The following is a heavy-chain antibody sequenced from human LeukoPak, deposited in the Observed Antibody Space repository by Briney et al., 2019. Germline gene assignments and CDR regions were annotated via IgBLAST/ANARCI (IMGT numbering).Heavy chain of an antibody. CDR3: AREGITVSHDLDY. J-gene: IGHJ4*02. V-gene: IGHV3-53*01. CDR2: IYSGGST. Sequence: PGGSLRLSCAASGFTVSSNYMSWVRQAPGKGLEWVSIIYSGGSTFYADSVKGRFTISRDNSKNTLYLQMNSLRAEDTAVYYCAREGITVSHDLDYWGQGTLVTVSS. D-gene: IGHD3-16*01. CDR1: GFTVSSNY.